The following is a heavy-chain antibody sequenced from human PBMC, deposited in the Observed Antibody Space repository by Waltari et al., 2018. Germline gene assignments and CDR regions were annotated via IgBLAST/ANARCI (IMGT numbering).Heavy chain of an antibody. Sequence: QLQLQESGPGLVKPSETLSLTCTVSGGSISSSSYYWGWIRQPPGKGLEWIGSIYYSGSTSYNPSLKSRGTISVDTSKNQFSLKLSSVTAADTAVYYCARSRRGIAAAASFDYWGQGTLVTVSS. CDR2: IYYSGST. V-gene: IGHV4-39*01. CDR1: GGSISSSSYY. CDR3: ARSRRGIAAAASFDY. D-gene: IGHD6-13*01. J-gene: IGHJ4*02.